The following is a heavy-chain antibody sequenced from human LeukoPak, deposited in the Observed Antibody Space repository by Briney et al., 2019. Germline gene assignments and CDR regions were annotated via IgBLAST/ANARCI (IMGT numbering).Heavy chain of an antibody. V-gene: IGHV1-2*02. J-gene: IGHJ4*02. CDR3: ARDRSVAGTKD. D-gene: IGHD6-19*01. CDR2: INPNSGGT. Sequence: ASVTVSYMDSGYTFTGYYMHWVRQAPGQGLEWMGWINPNSGGTNYAQKFQGRVTMTRDTSISTAYMELSRLRSDDTAVYYCARDRSVAGTKDWGQGTLVTVSS. CDR1: GYTFTGYY.